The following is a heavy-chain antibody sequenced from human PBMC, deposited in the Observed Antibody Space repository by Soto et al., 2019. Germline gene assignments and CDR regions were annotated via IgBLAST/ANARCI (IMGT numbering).Heavy chain of an antibody. CDR3: ASRDPGTSVDY. V-gene: IGHV4-4*02. Sequence: PSETLSLTCAVSGGSFTSNNWWPWVRQPPGQGVEWIGEIYRTGSTNYNPSLKSRVTISLDKSENQFSLTVTSLTAADTAVYYCASRDPGTSVDYWGQGTMVTVSS. J-gene: IGHJ4*02. D-gene: IGHD1-7*01. CDR1: GGSFTSNNW. CDR2: IYRTGST.